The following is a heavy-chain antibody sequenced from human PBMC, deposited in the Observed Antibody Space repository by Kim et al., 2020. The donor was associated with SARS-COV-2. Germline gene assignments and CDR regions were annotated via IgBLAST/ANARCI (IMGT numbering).Heavy chain of an antibody. J-gene: IGHJ5*02. D-gene: IGHD2-15*01. V-gene: IGHV3-30*07. Sequence: VKGRFTISRDHSKNTLYLQMNSLRAEDTAVYYCARTICSGGTCYKGWFDPWGQGTLVTVSS. CDR3: ARTICSGGTCYKGWFDP.